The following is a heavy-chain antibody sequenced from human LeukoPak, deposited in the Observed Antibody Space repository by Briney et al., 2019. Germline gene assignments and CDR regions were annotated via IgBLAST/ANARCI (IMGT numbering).Heavy chain of an antibody. D-gene: IGHD3-22*01. Sequence: PGRSLRLSCAASGFTFSSYGMHWVRQAPGKGLEWVAVIWYDGSNKYYADSVKGRFTISRDNSKNTLYLQMNSLRAEDTAVYYCARDQRSDSSGYYYGTTYGMDVWGQGTTVTVSS. J-gene: IGHJ6*02. CDR1: GFTFSSYG. V-gene: IGHV3-33*08. CDR3: ARDQRSDSSGYYYGTTYGMDV. CDR2: IWYDGSNK.